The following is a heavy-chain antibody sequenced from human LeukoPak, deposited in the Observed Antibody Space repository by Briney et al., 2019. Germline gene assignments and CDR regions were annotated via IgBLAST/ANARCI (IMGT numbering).Heavy chain of an antibody. J-gene: IGHJ4*02. CDR2: ISWNSGSI. CDR1: GFTFDDYA. D-gene: IGHD2-15*01. V-gene: IGHV3-9*01. Sequence: GRSLRLSCAASGFTFDDYAMHWVRQAPGKGLEWVSGISWNSGSIGYADSVKGRFTISRDNAKNSLYLQMNSLRAEDTALYYCGRGWAVDFWGQGTLVTVSS. CDR3: GRGWAVDF.